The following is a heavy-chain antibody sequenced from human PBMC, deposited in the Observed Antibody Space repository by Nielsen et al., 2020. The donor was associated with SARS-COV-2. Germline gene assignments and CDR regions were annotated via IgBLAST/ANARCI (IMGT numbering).Heavy chain of an antibody. CDR3: AGRFLEWLGDYGMDV. V-gene: IGHV3-20*04. J-gene: IGHJ6*02. D-gene: IGHD3-3*01. CDR2: INWNGGST. CDR1: GFTFDDYG. Sequence: GGSLTLSCAASGFTFDDYGMSWVRQAPGKGLEWVSGINWNGGSTGYAASVKGRFTISRDNAKNSLYLQMNSLRAEDTAVYYCAGRFLEWLGDYGMDVWGQGTTVTVSS.